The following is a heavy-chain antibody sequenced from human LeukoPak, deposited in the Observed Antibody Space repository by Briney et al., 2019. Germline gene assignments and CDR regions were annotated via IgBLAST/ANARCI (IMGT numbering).Heavy chain of an antibody. D-gene: IGHD3-3*01. Sequence: GGSLGLSCAASGFTFSSYAMHWVRQAPGKGPEWVAVISNDGGTTFYADSVKGRFTISRDNSKNTLYLQMNSLRAEDTAVYYCANLVEGYDFWSGYHDAFDIWGQGTMVTVSS. CDR1: GFTFSSYA. J-gene: IGHJ3*02. CDR3: ANLVEGYDFWSGYHDAFDI. V-gene: IGHV3-30*04. CDR2: ISNDGGTT.